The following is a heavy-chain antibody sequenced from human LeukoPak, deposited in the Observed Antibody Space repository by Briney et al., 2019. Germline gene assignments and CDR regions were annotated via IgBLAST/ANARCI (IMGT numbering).Heavy chain of an antibody. V-gene: IGHV3-23*01. D-gene: IGHD5-24*01. Sequence: PGGSLRLSCVASGFTFSRHGMNWVRQAPGKGLEWVSGISPSGDIKYYADSVKGRFTISRDNSKNTLYLQMNSLRAEDTAVYYCARGVGYNYDYWGQGTLVTVSS. CDR1: GFTFSRHG. J-gene: IGHJ4*02. CDR3: ARGVGYNYDY. CDR2: ISPSGDIK.